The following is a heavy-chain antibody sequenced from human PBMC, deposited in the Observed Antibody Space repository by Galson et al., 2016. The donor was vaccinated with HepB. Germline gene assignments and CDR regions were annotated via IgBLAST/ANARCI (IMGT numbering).Heavy chain of an antibody. V-gene: IGHV6-1*01. Sequence: CAISGDSVSSTSAAWNWVRQSPSRGLEWLGRTYYRSKWYNDYAASVRSRITINPDTSRNQFSLQLNSVTPEDTAVYYCLIGWYFDTWGQGTQVTVSS. CDR3: LIGWYFDT. D-gene: IGHD6-19*01. J-gene: IGHJ4*02. CDR2: TYYRSKWYN. CDR1: GDSVSSTSAA.